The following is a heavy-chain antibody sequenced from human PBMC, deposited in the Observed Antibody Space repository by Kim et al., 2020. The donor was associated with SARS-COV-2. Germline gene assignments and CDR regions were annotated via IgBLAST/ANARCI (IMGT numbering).Heavy chain of an antibody. CDR2: ISYSGSP. V-gene: IGHV4-59*08. J-gene: IGHJ4*02. CDR1: GGSISNYY. D-gene: IGHD5-12*01. Sequence: SETLSLTCTVSGGSISNYYWSWIRQPPGKGLEWIAYISYSGSPNYKPSLQSRVTISIDTSKNQFSLKLNSVTAADTAVYYCARHRVGRGYDRSDYFDYWGQGTLVTVPS. CDR3: ARHRVGRGYDRSDYFDY.